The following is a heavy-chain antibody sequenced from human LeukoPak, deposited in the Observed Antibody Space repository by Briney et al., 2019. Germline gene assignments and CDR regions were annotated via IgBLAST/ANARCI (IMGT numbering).Heavy chain of an antibody. D-gene: IGHD4-23*01. J-gene: IGHJ4*02. CDR1: GFTFSSYG. CDR3: AKGGKDGSLDY. CDR2: ISWDGDTT. Sequence: GGTLRLSCAASGFTFSSYGMSWVRQAPGKGLEWVSLISWDGDTTYYVDSVKGRFTISRDNSKNSLYLQMDSLRSEDTAFYYCAKGGKDGSLDYWGQGTLVTVSS. V-gene: IGHV3-43*01.